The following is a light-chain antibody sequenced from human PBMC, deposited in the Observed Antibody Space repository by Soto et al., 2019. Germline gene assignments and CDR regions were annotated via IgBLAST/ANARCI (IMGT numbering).Light chain of an antibody. Sequence: PGERATLSCRASQSASGYLAWYQQKPGQAPRLLIYDASSRATGIPARFSGSGSGTDFTLTISSLEPEDFAVYYCQQRSNWPSMYTFGQGTKLEIK. V-gene: IGKV3-11*01. CDR2: DAS. J-gene: IGKJ2*01. CDR1: QSASGY. CDR3: QQRSNWPSMYT.